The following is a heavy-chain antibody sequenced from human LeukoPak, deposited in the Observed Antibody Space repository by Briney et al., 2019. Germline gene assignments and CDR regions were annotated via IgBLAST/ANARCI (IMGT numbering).Heavy chain of an antibody. V-gene: IGHV3-53*01. CDR3: AKDTYDFLWGSYRYKDYFDY. D-gene: IGHD3-16*02. CDR2: IYSGGST. CDR1: GFTVSNNY. J-gene: IGHJ4*02. Sequence: QRGGSLRLSCAASGFTVSNNYMSWVRQAPGKGLERVSVIYSGGSTYYADTVKGRFTISRDNSKNTLYLQVNSLRVEDTAVYYCAKDTYDFLWGSYRYKDYFDYWGQGTLVTVSS.